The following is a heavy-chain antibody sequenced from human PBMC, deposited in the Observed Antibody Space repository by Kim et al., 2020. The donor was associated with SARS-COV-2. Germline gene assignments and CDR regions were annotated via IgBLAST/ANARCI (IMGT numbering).Heavy chain of an antibody. CDR2: DGSNK. J-gene: IGHJ4*02. CDR3: ARYSSSL. D-gene: IGHD6-13*01. Sequence: DGSNKYYADSVKGRFTISRDNSKNTLYLQMNSLRAEDTAVYYCARYSSSLWGQGTLVTVSS. V-gene: IGHV3-30-3*01.